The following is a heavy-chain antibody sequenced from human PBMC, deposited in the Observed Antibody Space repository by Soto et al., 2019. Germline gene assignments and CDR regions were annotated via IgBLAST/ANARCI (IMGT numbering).Heavy chain of an antibody. CDR2: FKHSGGT. J-gene: IGHJ4*02. CDR3: ARQGVGLAVTQD. Sequence: QVHLQQWGAGLLKPSETLSLTCGVYGGSFSDYYWSWIRQSPGKGLEWIGEFKHSGGTNYSPSLTGRVTISADTSKKQLYLKLTSVTAADTAVYYWARQGVGLAVTQDWGQGTRVTVSS. CDR1: GGSFSDYY. V-gene: IGHV4-34*01. D-gene: IGHD6-19*01.